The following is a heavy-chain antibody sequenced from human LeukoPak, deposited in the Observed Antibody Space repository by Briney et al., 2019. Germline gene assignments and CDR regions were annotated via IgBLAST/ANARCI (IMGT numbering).Heavy chain of an antibody. Sequence: SETLSLTCTVSGGSISNKYWSWIRQPPGKGLEWIGYTSYSGSTNYNPSLKSRVTISLDTSKNQFSLSLRSVTAADTAVYSCATMTTVTMYSYYFDSWGQGTLVTVS. V-gene: IGHV4-59*01. CDR1: GGSISNKY. CDR3: ATMTTVTMYSYYFDS. CDR2: TSYSGST. D-gene: IGHD4-11*01. J-gene: IGHJ4*02.